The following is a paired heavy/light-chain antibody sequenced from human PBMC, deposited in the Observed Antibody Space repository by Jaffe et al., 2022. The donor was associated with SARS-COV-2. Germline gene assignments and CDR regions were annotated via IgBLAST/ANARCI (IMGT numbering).Heavy chain of an antibody. V-gene: IGHV1-18*01. D-gene: IGHD3-10*01. Sequence: QVQLVQSGAEVKKPGASVKVSCKASGYTFTSYGISWVRQAPGQGLEWMGWISAYNGNTNYAQKLQGRVTMTTDTSTSTAYMELRSLRSDDTAVYYCARDRILWFGELFGYYYYMDVWGKGTTVTVSS. CDR2: ISAYNGNT. J-gene: IGHJ6*03. CDR3: ARDRILWFGELFGYYYYMDV. CDR1: GYTFTSYG.
Light chain of an antibody. CDR2: AAS. CDR3: QKYNSAPFT. J-gene: IGKJ3*01. CDR1: QGISNY. Sequence: DIQMTQSPSSLSASVGDRVTITCRASQGISNYLAWYQQKPGKVPKLLIYAASTLQSGVPSRFSGSGSGTDFTLTISSLQPEDVATYYCQKYNSAPFTFGPGTKVDIK. V-gene: IGKV1-27*01.